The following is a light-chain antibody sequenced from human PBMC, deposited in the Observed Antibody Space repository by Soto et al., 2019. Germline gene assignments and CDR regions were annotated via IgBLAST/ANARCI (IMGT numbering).Light chain of an antibody. Sequence: QSVLTQPPSVSGAPGQTVTISCTGSSSNIGAGFDVHWYQQLPGTAPKVFIYGNSNQPSGVPDRFSGSKSGTSASLAITGLQAEDEADYYCQSYDTSLRDWVFGGGTQLTVL. CDR3: QSYDTSLRDWV. CDR1: SSNIGAGFD. J-gene: IGLJ3*02. CDR2: GNS. V-gene: IGLV1-40*01.